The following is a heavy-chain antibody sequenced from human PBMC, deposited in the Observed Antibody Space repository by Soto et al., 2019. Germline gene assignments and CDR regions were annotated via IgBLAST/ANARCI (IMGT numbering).Heavy chain of an antibody. J-gene: IGHJ4*02. CDR1: GFTFSSYT. Sequence: GGSLRLSCAASGFTFSSYTLNWVRRAPGKGLEWVATSSDRRTGNTHYSDSVRGRFTLSRDYSRNILFLQMDSLRADDTALYYCTTWLTAHFDYWGRGTQVTVSS. CDR2: SSDRRTGNT. V-gene: IGHV3-23*01. CDR3: TTWLTAHFDY. D-gene: IGHD2-21*02.